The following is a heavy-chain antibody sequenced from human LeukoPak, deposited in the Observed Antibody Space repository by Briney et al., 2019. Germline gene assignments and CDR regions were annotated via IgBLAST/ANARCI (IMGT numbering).Heavy chain of an antibody. CDR3: AKCSGTPYSSSLD. V-gene: IGHV3-23*01. CDR2: ISGSGGST. Sequence: GGSLRPSCAASGFTFSSYAMSWVRQAPGKGLEWVSAISGSGGSTYYADSVKGRFTISRDNSKHTLYLQMNSLRAEDTAVYYCAKCSGTPYSSSLDWGQGTLVTVSS. CDR1: GFTFSSYA. J-gene: IGHJ4*02. D-gene: IGHD6-6*01.